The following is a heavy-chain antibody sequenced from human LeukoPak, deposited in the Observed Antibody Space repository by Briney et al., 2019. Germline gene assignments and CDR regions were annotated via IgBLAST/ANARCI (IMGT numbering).Heavy chain of an antibody. D-gene: IGHD3-9*01. V-gene: IGHV3-23*01. J-gene: IGHJ4*02. Sequence: AGGSLRLSCAASGFILSNYAMSWVRQAPGKGLEWVSAIGGRDSGTYYADSVRGRFTVSRDDPKNTLYLQMNTLRAEDTAVYYCAKWGDYDILTGYYDSDYWGQGALVTVSS. CDR2: IGGRDSGT. CDR3: AKWGDYDILTGYYDSDY. CDR1: GFILSNYA.